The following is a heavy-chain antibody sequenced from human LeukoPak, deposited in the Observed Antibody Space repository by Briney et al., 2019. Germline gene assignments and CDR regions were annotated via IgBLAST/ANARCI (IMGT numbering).Heavy chain of an antibody. J-gene: IGHJ3*02. D-gene: IGHD6-19*01. V-gene: IGHV3-33*01. Sequence: GGSLRLSCAASGFTFSSYGMHWVRQAPGKGLEWVAVIWYDGSNKYYADSVKGRFTISRDNSKNTLYLQMNSLRAEDTAVYYCARVVSQWLVDAFDIWGQGTMVIVSS. CDR2: IWYDGSNK. CDR3: ARVVSQWLVDAFDI. CDR1: GFTFSSYG.